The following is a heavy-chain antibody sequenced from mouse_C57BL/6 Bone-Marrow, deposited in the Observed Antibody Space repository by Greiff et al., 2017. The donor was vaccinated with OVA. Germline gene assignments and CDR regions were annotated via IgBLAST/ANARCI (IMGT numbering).Heavy chain of an antibody. D-gene: IGHD2-10*01. V-gene: IGHV1-64*01. J-gene: IGHJ4*01. CDR2: IHPNSGST. Sequence: VQLQQPGAELVKPGASVKLSCKASGYTFTSYWMHWVKQRPGQGLEWIGMIHPNSGSTNYNEKFKSKATLTVDKSSSTAYMQLSSLTSEDSAVYYCARSPYSYAMDYWGKGTSVTVSS. CDR1: GYTFTSYW. CDR3: ARSPYSYAMDY.